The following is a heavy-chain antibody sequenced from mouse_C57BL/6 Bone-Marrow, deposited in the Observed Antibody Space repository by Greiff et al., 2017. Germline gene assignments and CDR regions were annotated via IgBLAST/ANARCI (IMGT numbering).Heavy chain of an antibody. CDR2: IDPSDSYT. V-gene: IGHV1-69*01. CDR3: ARRDYYYGSSFAY. D-gene: IGHD1-1*01. J-gene: IGHJ3*01. CDR1: GYTFTSYW. Sequence: QVQLQQPGAELVMPGASVKLSCKASGYTFTSYWMHWVKQRPGQGLEWIGEIDPSDSYTNYNQKFKGKSTLTVDKSSSPAYMQLSSLTSEDSAVYYCARRDYYYGSSFAYWGQGTLVTVSA.